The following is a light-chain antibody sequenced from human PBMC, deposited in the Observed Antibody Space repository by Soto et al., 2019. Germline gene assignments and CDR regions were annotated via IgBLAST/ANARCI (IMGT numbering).Light chain of an antibody. V-gene: IGKV3-11*01. CDR3: QQRSSWPLT. J-gene: IGKJ4*01. CDR2: DAS. Sequence: IVMTQSSATLSVSPGERATLCCRTCQSVSNYLAWYQQRRGQAPRLLIYDASNRATGIPARFSGSGSGTDFSLTISSLEPEDFAVYYCQQRSSWPLTFGGGTKVDIK. CDR1: QSVSNY.